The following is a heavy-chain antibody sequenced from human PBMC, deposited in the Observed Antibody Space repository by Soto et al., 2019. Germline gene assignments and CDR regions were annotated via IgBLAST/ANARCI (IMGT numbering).Heavy chain of an antibody. J-gene: IGHJ5*02. CDR3: AEDSRGGYDL. CDR2: ISGSGGST. Sequence: PGGSLRLCCAASGFIFSSYAMSWARQAPGKGLEWVSAISGSGGSTYYADSVKGRFTISRDNSKNTLYLQMNSLRAEDTAVYYCAEDSRGGYDLWGQGTLVIVSA. CDR1: GFIFSSYA. V-gene: IGHV3-23*01.